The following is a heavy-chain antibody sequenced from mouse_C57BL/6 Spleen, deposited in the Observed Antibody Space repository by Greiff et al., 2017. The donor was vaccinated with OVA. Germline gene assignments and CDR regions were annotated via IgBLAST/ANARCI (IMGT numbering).Heavy chain of an antibody. CDR1: GYTFTSYW. D-gene: IGHD1-1*02. CDR2: IDPSDSET. Sequence: QVQLQQPGAELVRPGSSVKLSCKASGYTFTSYWMHWVKQRPIQGLEWIGNIDPSDSETHFNQKFKDKATLTVDKSSSTAYMQLSSLTSEDSAVYYCARELWSYYAMDYWGQGTSVTVSS. CDR3: ARELWSYYAMDY. J-gene: IGHJ4*01. V-gene: IGHV1-52*01.